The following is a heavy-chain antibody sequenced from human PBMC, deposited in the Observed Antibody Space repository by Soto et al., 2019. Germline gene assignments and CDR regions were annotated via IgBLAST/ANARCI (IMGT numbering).Heavy chain of an antibody. J-gene: IGHJ2*01. CDR3: AKRTVGWYFDL. CDR1: GFTFSSYA. Sequence: EVQLLESGGGLVQPGGSLRLSCAASGFTFSSYAMSWVRQAPGKGLEWVSAISGSGDSTYYAASVKGRFTISRDNSKNTKYLQMNRLRAEDTAVYDCAKRTVGWYFDLWGRGTLVTVSS. V-gene: IGHV3-23*01. D-gene: IGHD4-17*01. CDR2: ISGSGDST.